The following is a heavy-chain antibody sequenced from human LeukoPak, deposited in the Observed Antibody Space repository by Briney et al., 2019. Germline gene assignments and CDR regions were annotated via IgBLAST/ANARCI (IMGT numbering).Heavy chain of an antibody. CDR2: ISPSATTI. Sequence: GGSLRLSCAASAFTFSGYSMNWVRQAPGKGLEWVSYISPSATTIYYADSVKGRFTISRDNSKNTLYLQMNSLRAEDTAVYYCAKKGATTGDFDYWGQGTLVTVSS. CDR3: AKKGATTGDFDY. CDR1: AFTFSGYS. D-gene: IGHD1-26*01. J-gene: IGHJ4*02. V-gene: IGHV3-48*01.